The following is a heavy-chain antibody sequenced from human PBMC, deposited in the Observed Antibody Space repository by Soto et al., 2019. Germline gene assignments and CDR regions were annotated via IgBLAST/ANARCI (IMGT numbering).Heavy chain of an antibody. V-gene: IGHV4-34*01. CDR1: GGSFHGYY. CDR3: ASGSPVQY. J-gene: IGHJ1*01. CDR2: INHSGSV. Sequence: PSETLSLTCAVYGGSFHGYYWSWIRQPPGKGLEWIGEINHSGSVNFNPTFKSRVSILLDTSKNQMSLQLSSVSAADTAVYYCASGSPVQYWGQGTLVTVSS.